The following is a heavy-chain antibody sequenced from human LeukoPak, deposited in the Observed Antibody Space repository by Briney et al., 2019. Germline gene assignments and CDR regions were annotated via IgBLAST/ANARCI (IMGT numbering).Heavy chain of an antibody. CDR1: GFPFSSYS. D-gene: IGHD2-21*01. CDR3: ARGGYCGGDCYDY. V-gene: IGHV3-21*01. CDR2: ISSSSSYI. J-gene: IGHJ4*02. Sequence: GSLRLSCAASGFPFSSYSMNWVRQAPGKGLEWVSSISSSSSYIYYADSVKGRFTISRDNAKNSLYLQMNSLRAEDTAVYYCARGGYCGGDCYDYWGQGTLVTVSS.